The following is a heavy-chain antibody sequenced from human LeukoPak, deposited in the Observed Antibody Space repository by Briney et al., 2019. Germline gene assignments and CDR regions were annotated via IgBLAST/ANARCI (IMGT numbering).Heavy chain of an antibody. CDR2: IYYSGTT. J-gene: IGHJ4*02. D-gene: IGHD3-3*01. Sequence: PSETLSLTCTVSGGSINSIHYYWGWIRQPPGKGLEWIGYIYYSGTTHYNPSLKSRVTISVDTSKNQFSLKLTSVTAAGTAVYYCARVGYYDFHGDYWGQGTLVTVSS. CDR1: GGSINSIHYY. CDR3: ARVGYYDFHGDY. V-gene: IGHV4-39*01.